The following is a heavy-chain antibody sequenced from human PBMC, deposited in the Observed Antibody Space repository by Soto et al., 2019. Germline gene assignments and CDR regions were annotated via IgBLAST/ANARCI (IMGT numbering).Heavy chain of an antibody. CDR1: GFTFSSYW. CDR3: ARPGVLRFLEWLSPPDY. CDR2: RKQDGSEK. J-gene: IGHJ4*02. D-gene: IGHD3-3*01. V-gene: IGHV3-7*03. Sequence: PGGSLRLSCAASGFTFSSYWMSWVRQAPGKGLEWVANRKQDGSEKYYVDSVKGRFTISRDNAKNSLYLQMNSLRAEDTAVYYCARPGVLRFLEWLSPPDYWGQGTLVTVSS.